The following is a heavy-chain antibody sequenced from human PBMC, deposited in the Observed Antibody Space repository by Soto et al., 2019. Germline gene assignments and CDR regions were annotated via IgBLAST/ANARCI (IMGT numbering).Heavy chain of an antibody. CDR3: ATSYDSGFDP. J-gene: IGHJ5*02. Sequence: LLLQSGAELKKPGASVKISCKASGYSFSTYDISWLRQAPGQGPEWMGRISPKNGNTNYAQNFQDRVTMTADTSSSTAYMELRGLRSDETAKYYCATSYDSGFDPWGQGTLVTVSS. V-gene: IGHV1-18*04. CDR2: ISPKNGNT. D-gene: IGHD3-3*01. CDR1: GYSFSTYD.